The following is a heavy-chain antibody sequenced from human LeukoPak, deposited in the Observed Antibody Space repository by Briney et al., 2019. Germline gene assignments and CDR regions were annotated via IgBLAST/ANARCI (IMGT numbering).Heavy chain of an antibody. CDR1: GGSFSGYY. Sequence: PSETLSLTCAVYGGSFSGYYWSWIRQPPGKGLEWIGEINHSGSTNYNPSLKSRVTISVDTSKNQFSLKLSSVTAADTAVYYCARAPTTVTTNFDYWGQGTLVTVSS. CDR2: INHSGST. J-gene: IGHJ4*02. CDR3: ARAPTTVTTNFDY. D-gene: IGHD4-17*01. V-gene: IGHV4-34*01.